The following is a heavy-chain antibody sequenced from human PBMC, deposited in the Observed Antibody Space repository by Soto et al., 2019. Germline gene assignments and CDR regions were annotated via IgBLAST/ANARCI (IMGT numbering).Heavy chain of an antibody. CDR3: ATDGGDKVEPPGYFDI. V-gene: IGHV1-24*01. CDR2: FDPEDGET. J-gene: IGHJ2*01. CDR1: GYTLTELS. Sequence: ASVKVSCKVSGYTLTELSMHWVRQAPGKGLEWMGGFDPEDGETIYAQKFQGRVTMTEDTSTDTAYMELSSLRSEDTAVYYCATDGGDKVEPPGYFDIWGRGTLVTVSS. D-gene: IGHD3-16*01.